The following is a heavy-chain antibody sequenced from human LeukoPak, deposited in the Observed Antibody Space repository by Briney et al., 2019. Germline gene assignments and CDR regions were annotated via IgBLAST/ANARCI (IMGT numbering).Heavy chain of an antibody. V-gene: IGHV4-34*01. Sequence: SETLSLTCAVYGGSFSGYYWSWIRQPPGKGLEWIGEINHSGSTNYNPSLKSRVTISVDTSKNQFSLKLSSVTAADTAVYYCASSARYSGYDLSHFDPWGQGTLVTVSS. CDR1: GGSFSGYY. D-gene: IGHD5-12*01. CDR3: ASSARYSGYDLSHFDP. CDR2: INHSGST. J-gene: IGHJ5*02.